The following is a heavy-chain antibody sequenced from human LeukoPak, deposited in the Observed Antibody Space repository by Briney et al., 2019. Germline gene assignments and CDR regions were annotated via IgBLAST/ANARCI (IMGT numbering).Heavy chain of an antibody. CDR1: GGSINSDF. CDR3: AGGHSGSSAKILYYYYMDV. CDR2: VYTRGGT. D-gene: IGHD1-26*01. J-gene: IGHJ6*03. Sequence: SETLSLTCVISGGSINSDFWSWIRQPAGKGLEWIGRVYTRGGTNYNPSLKSRVTISIDTAKNQISLKVRSVTAADTAVYYCAGGHSGSSAKILYYYYMDVWGKGTTVTVSS. V-gene: IGHV4-4*07.